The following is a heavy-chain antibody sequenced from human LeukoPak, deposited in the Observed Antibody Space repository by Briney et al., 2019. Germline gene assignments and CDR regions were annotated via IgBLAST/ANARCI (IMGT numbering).Heavy chain of an antibody. D-gene: IGHD2-2*01. CDR1: GGTISSNF. CDR3: ASTICISTSCYPGVVDY. CDR2: IYSSGST. V-gene: IGHV4-4*07. Sequence: SETLSLTCTVSGGTISSNFWSWIRQPAGKGLEWIGRIYSSGSTNYNPALRSRLTISVDTSKNQFSLKLSSVTAADTAVYYCASTICISTSCYPGVVDYWGQGTLVTVSS. J-gene: IGHJ4*02.